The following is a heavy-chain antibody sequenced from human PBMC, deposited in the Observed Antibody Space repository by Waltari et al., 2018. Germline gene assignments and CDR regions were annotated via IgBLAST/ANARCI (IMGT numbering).Heavy chain of an antibody. D-gene: IGHD2-21*01. CDR2: INHSGST. Sequence: QVQLQQWGAGLLKPSETLSLTCAVYGGSFSGYYWSWIRQPPGKGLEWIGEINHSGSTNYNPSLKSRVTISVDTSKNQFSLKLSSVTAADTAVYYCARCGAYCGGDCYPDAFDIWGQGTMVTVSS. CDR3: ARCGAYCGGDCYPDAFDI. CDR1: GGSFSGYY. V-gene: IGHV4-34*01. J-gene: IGHJ3*02.